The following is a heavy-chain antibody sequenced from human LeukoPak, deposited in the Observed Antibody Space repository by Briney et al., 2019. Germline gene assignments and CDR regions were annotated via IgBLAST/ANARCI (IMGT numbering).Heavy chain of an antibody. J-gene: IGHJ4*02. CDR2: ISSSSSYI. Sequence: PGGSLRLSCAASGFTFSSYSMNWVRQAPGKGLEWVSSISSSSSYIYYADSVKGRFTISRDNAKNSLYLQMNSLRAEDTAVYYCARDGGQWLVQVDYFDYWGQGPRSPSPQ. CDR3: ARDGGQWLVQVDYFDY. D-gene: IGHD6-19*01. V-gene: IGHV3-21*01. CDR1: GFTFSSYS.